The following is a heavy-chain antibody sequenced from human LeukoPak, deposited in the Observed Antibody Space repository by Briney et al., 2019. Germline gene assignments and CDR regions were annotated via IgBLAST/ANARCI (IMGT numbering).Heavy chain of an antibody. CDR3: ATQTPDY. CDR2: ISWNSGSI. Sequence: GGSLRLSCAASGFTFDDYAMHWVRQAPGKGLEWVSGISWNSGSIGYADSVKGRFTISRDNAKNSLYLQMNSLRAEDTALYYCATQTPDYWGQGTLVTVSS. CDR1: GFTFDDYA. V-gene: IGHV3-9*01. D-gene: IGHD2-15*01. J-gene: IGHJ4*02.